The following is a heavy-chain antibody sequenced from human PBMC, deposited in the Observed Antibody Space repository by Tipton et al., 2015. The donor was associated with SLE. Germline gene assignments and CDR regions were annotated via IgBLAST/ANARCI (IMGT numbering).Heavy chain of an antibody. CDR2: IYYSGST. Sequence: TLSLTCTVSGGSISSSSYYWGWIRQPPGKGLEWIGYIYYSGSTNYNPSLKSRVTISVDTSKNQFSLKLSSVTAADTAVYYCASYSSSYFDYWGQGTLVTVSS. J-gene: IGHJ4*02. D-gene: IGHD6-6*01. CDR1: GGSISSSSYY. CDR3: ASYSSSYFDY. V-gene: IGHV4-61*05.